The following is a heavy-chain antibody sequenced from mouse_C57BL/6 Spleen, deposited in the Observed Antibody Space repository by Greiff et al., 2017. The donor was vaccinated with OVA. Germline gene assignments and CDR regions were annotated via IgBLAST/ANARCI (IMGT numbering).Heavy chain of an antibody. Sequence: QVQLKESGPGLVQPSQSLSITCTVSGFSLTSYGVHWVRQSPGKGLEWLGVIWSGGSTDYNAAFISRLSISKDNSKSQVFFKMNSLQADDTAIYYCARNMVTKSLRYFDVWGTGTTVTVSS. V-gene: IGHV2-2*01. J-gene: IGHJ1*03. D-gene: IGHD2-1*01. CDR3: ARNMVTKSLRYFDV. CDR1: GFSLTSYG. CDR2: IWSGGST.